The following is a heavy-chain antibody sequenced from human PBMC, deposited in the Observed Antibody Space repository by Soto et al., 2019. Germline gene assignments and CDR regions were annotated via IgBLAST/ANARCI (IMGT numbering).Heavy chain of an antibody. Sequence: GGSLRLSCAASGFTFSSYAMHWVRQAPGKGLEWVAVISYDGSNKYYADSVKGRFTISRDNSKNQFSLKLSSVTAADTAVYYCASYSSSYSLDYWGQGTLVTVSS. CDR2: ISYDGSNK. CDR3: ASYSSSYSLDY. V-gene: IGHV3-30-3*01. CDR1: GFTFSSYA. J-gene: IGHJ4*02. D-gene: IGHD6-6*01.